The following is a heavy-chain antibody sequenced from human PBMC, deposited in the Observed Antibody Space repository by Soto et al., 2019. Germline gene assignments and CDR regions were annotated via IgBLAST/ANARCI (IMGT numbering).Heavy chain of an antibody. D-gene: IGHD5-12*01. CDR3: ARSLGYSGYDIDDFDI. Sequence: EVQLVESGGGLVQPGGSLRLSCAASGFTFSSYEMNWVRQAPGKGLEWVSYISSSGSTIYYADSVKGRFTISRDNAKNSLYLQMNSLRAEDTAVYYCARSLGYSGYDIDDFDIWGQGTMVTVSS. CDR1: GFTFSSYE. J-gene: IGHJ3*02. CDR2: ISSSGSTI. V-gene: IGHV3-48*03.